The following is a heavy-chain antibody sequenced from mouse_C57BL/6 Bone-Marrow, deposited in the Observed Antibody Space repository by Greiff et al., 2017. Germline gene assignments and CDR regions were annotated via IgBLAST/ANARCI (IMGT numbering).Heavy chain of an antibody. CDR2: IRLKSDNYAT. V-gene: IGHV6-3*01. CDR1: GFTFSNYW. Sequence: EVKLVESGGGLVQPGGSMKLSCVASGFTFSNYWMNWVRQSPEKGLEWVAQIRLKSDNYATHYAESVKGRFTISRDDSKSSVYLQMNNLRAEDTGIYYCTGATVVATNYYAMDYWGQGTSVTVSS. CDR3: TGATVVATNYYAMDY. D-gene: IGHD1-1*01. J-gene: IGHJ4*01.